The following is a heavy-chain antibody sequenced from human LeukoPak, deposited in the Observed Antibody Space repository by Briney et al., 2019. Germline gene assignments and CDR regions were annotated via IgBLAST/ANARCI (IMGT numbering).Heavy chain of an antibody. CDR2: IYYSGST. D-gene: IGHD2-2*01. CDR3: ATSGYSSSWLGVFDY. CDR1: GVSINIGGFY. V-gene: IGHV4-31*03. J-gene: IGHJ4*02. Sequence: SQTLSLTCTVSGVSINIGGFYWNWIRQHPGKGLEWFGYIYYSGSTSYNPSLKSRVTISVDTSKNQFSLKLSSVNAAGTAVYYCATSGYSSSWLGVFDYWGQGTVVTVST.